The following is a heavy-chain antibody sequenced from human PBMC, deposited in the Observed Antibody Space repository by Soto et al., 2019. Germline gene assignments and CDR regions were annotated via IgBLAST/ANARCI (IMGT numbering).Heavy chain of an antibody. CDR3: ARRSSTEFVGLYGFDP. CDR1: GGSISSSSYY. CDR2: IYYSGST. J-gene: IGHJ5*02. D-gene: IGHD2-15*01. Sequence: SETLSLTCTVSGGSISSSSYYWGWIRQPPGKGLEWIGSIYYSGSTYYNPSLKSRVTISVDTSKNQFSLKLSSVTAADTAVYYCARRSSTEFVGLYGFDPWGQGTLVTVSS. V-gene: IGHV4-39*01.